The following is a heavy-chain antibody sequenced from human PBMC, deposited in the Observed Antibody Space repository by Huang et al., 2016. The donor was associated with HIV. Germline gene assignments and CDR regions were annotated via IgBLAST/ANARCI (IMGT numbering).Heavy chain of an antibody. Sequence: QVQLVESGGGLVKTGGSLRLSCEASGFNFSDYYMSWIRQDAGNGLEWVSSIGGGVSPIYYADSVKGRFTISSDNAENALYRQISSLRVEDTAVYYCARESYDFWNGYFSEFYYYYYMDVWGKGTTVTVAS. CDR3: ARESYDFWNGYFSEFYYYYYMDV. CDR1: GFNFSDYY. V-gene: IGHV3-11*04. D-gene: IGHD3-3*01. J-gene: IGHJ6*03. CDR2: IGGGVSPI.